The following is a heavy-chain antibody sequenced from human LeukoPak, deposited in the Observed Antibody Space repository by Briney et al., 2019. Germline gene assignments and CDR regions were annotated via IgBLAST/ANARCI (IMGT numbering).Heavy chain of an antibody. CDR1: GFTFSSYS. Sequence: PGGSLSLSCAASGFTFSSYSMNWVRQAPGKGLEWVSSISSSSSYIYYADSVKGRFTISRDNAKNSLYLQMNSLRAEDTAVYYCARVYDFWSGYYPFDYWGQGTLVTVSS. D-gene: IGHD3-3*01. V-gene: IGHV3-21*01. CDR2: ISSSSSYI. CDR3: ARVYDFWSGYYPFDY. J-gene: IGHJ4*02.